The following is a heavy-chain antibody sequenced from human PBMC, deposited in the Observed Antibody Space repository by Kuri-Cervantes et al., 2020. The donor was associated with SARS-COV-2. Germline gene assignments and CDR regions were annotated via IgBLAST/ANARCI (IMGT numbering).Heavy chain of an antibody. Sequence: SETLSLTCTVSGASISSYYWSWIRQPPGKGLEWIGYIYYSGSTNYNPSLKSRVTISVDTSKNQFSLKLSSVNAADTGVYYCARTQLVMNMDVCGKGTTVTVSS. J-gene: IGHJ6*03. CDR2: IYYSGST. V-gene: IGHV4-59*08. D-gene: IGHD1-1*01. CDR3: ARTQLVMNMDV. CDR1: GASISSYY.